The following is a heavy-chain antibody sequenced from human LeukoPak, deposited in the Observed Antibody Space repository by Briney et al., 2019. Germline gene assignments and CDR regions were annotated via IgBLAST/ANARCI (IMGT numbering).Heavy chain of an antibody. D-gene: IGHD2-2*01. J-gene: IGHJ6*03. CDR1: GGSISSYY. Sequence: SETRSLTCTVSGGSISSYYWSWIRQPAGKGLEWIGRIYTSGSTNYNPSLKSLVTMSVDTSKNQFSLKLSSVTAADTAVYYCAREAEDIVVVPAATYYYYYYMDVWGKGTTVTVSS. CDR2: IYTSGST. V-gene: IGHV4-4*07. CDR3: AREAEDIVVVPAATYYYYYYMDV.